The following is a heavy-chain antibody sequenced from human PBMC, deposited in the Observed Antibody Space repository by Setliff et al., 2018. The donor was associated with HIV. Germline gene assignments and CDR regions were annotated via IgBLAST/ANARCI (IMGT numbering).Heavy chain of an antibody. CDR2: INSDGSST. CDR3: ASLARGAFDI. J-gene: IGHJ3*02. Sequence: RLSCAASGFTFSSYWIHWVRQAPGKGLVWVSRINSDGSSTSYADSVKGRFTISRDNAKNTLYLQMNSLRAEDTAVYYCASLARGAFDIWGQGTKVTVSS. V-gene: IGHV3-74*01. CDR1: GFTFSSYW.